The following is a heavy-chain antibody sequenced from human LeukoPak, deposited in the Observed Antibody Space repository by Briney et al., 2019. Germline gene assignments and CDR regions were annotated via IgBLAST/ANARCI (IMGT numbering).Heavy chain of an antibody. CDR1: GFTFSGYD. D-gene: IGHD3-22*01. CDR2: IKSKTDGGTT. J-gene: IGHJ4*02. V-gene: IGHV3-15*01. Sequence: PGGSLRLSCAASGFTFSGYDMSWVRQAPGKGLEWVGRIKSKTDGGTTDYAAPVKGRFTISRDDSKNTLYLQMNSLKTEDTAVYYCSTTYYYDSSEGYWGQGTLVTVSS. CDR3: STTYYYDSSEGY.